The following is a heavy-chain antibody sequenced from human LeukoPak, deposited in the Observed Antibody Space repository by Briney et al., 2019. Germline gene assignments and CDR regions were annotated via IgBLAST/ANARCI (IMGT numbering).Heavy chain of an antibody. CDR1: GYTFTSNY. J-gene: IGHJ6*03. CDR3: ARGARAAAGHAWHYYYYYMDV. V-gene: IGHV1-46*01. CDR2: ISPSGGST. Sequence: GASVKVSCKAFGYTFTSNYMHWVRQAPGQGPEWMGVISPSGGSTTYAQKLQGRVTMTTDTSTSTAYMELRSLRSDDTAVYYCARGARAAAGHAWHYYYYYMDVWGKGTTVTVSS. D-gene: IGHD6-13*01.